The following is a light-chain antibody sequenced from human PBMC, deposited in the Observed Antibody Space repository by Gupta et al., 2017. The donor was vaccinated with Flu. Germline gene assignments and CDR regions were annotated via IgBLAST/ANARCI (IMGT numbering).Light chain of an antibody. V-gene: IGKV3-15*01. CDR2: GAS. J-gene: IGKJ4*01. Sequence: IVLTQSPATLSVSPGERATLPWRASQRDSSNLAWYQQKPGQAPRLLIYGASTRATGIPVRFSGSGSGTEFTLTISSLRSEDFAVYYCQQYNNWPLTFGGGTKVEI. CDR3: QQYNNWPLT. CDR1: QRDSSN.